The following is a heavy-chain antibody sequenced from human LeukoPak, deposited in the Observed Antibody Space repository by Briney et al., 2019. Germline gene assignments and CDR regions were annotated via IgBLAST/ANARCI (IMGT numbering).Heavy chain of an antibody. V-gene: IGHV1-24*01. J-gene: IGHJ4*02. D-gene: IGHD6-13*01. Sequence: ASVKVSCKASGYTLTELSMHWVRQAPGKGLEWMGGFDPEDGETIYAQKFQGRVTMTEDTSTDTAYMELSSLRSEDTAVYYCATALAAAGPSYFDYWGQGTLVTVSS. CDR3: ATALAAAGPSYFDY. CDR2: FDPEDGET. CDR1: GYTLTELS.